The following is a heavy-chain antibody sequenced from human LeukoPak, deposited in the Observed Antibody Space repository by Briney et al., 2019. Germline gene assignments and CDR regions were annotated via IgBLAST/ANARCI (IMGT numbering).Heavy chain of an antibody. CDR2: ISYDGSNK. D-gene: IGHD5-24*01. J-gene: IGHJ4*02. CDR1: GFTFSSYA. V-gene: IGHV3-30-3*01. CDR3: AGVEMAIIILDY. Sequence: PGGSLRLSCAASGFTFSSYAMRWVRQAPGKGLEWVAVISYDGSNKYYADSVKGRFTISRDNSKNTLYLQMNSLRAEDTAVYYCAGVEMAIIILDYWGQGTLVTVSS.